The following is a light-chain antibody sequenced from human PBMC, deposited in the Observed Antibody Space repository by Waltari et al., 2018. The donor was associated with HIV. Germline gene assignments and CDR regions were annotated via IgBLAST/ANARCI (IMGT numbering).Light chain of an antibody. CDR1: SSNIGRNF. Sequence: QSVLTQPPSVSAAPGQKVTISCSGYSSNIGRNFVSWYQQIPGTAPKRLIYDNDRRPSVIPDRFSGSKSGTSATLGITGLQTGDEADYYCGTWDSSLSAWVFGGGTKLTVL. V-gene: IGLV1-51*01. J-gene: IGLJ3*02. CDR2: DND. CDR3: GTWDSSLSAWV.